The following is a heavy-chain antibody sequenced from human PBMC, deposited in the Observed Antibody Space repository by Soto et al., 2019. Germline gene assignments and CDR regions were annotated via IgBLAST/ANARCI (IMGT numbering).Heavy chain of an antibody. CDR2: ISYDGSNK. J-gene: IGHJ6*02. CDR1: GFTFSSYG. Sequence: PGGSLRLSCAASGFTFSSYGMHWVRQAPGKGLEWVAVISYDGSNKYYADSVKGRFTISRDNSKNTLYLQMNSLRAEDTAVYYCAKFGVDCSGGSCFHYYYGMDVWGQGTTVTVS. V-gene: IGHV3-30*18. CDR3: AKFGVDCSGGSCFHYYYGMDV. D-gene: IGHD2-15*01.